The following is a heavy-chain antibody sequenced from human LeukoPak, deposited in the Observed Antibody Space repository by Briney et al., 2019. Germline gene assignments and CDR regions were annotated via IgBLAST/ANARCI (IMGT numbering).Heavy chain of an antibody. J-gene: IGHJ1*01. Sequence: ASVKVSCKASGYTFTGYYIHWVRQAPGQGLEWMGWINPNINGTNYAQKLQGRVTMTTDTSTSTAYMELRSLRSDDTAVYYCARDLQEGLAEYFQHWGQGTLVTVSS. V-gene: IGHV1-2*02. CDR3: ARDLQEGLAEYFQH. D-gene: IGHD3-3*01. CDR2: INPNINGT. CDR1: GYTFTGYY.